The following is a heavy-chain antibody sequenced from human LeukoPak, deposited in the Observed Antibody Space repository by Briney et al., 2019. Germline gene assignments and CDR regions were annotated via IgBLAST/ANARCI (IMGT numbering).Heavy chain of an antibody. CDR1: GFTLSSNY. D-gene: IGHD5-18*01. J-gene: IGHJ6*03. CDR2: IYSGGST. V-gene: IGHV3-53*01. Sequence: GGSLRLSCAASGFTLSSNYMSWVRQAPGKGLEWVSVIYSGGSTYYADSVKGRFTISRDNSKNTLYLQMNSLRAEDTAVYYCARDRRIQLEYYYYYYMDVWGKGTTVTVSS. CDR3: ARDRRIQLEYYYYYYMDV.